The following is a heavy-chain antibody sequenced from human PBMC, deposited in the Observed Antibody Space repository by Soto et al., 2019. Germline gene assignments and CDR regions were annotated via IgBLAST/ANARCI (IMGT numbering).Heavy chain of an antibody. CDR2: IYPGDSDT. Sequence: KVSCKSSGYTFTSYYIHWVRQMPGKGLEWMGIIYPGDSDTRYSPSFQGQVTISADKSISTAYLQWSSLKASDTAMYYCARQPSGYFDYWGQGTLVTVSS. V-gene: IGHV5-51*01. D-gene: IGHD3-3*01. J-gene: IGHJ4*02. CDR1: GYTFTSYY. CDR3: ARQPSGYFDY.